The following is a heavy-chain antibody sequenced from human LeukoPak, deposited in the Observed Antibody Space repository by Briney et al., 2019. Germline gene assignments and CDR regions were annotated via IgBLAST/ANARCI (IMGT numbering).Heavy chain of an antibody. CDR2: ISYSGST. Sequence: SETLSLTCTVSGGSISGYYWSWIRQPPGKGLEWVGYISYSGSTNYKPSLKSRVTISVDTSKNQFSLKLSSVTAADTAMYYCARAGGSFYGDWFDPWGQGTLVTVSS. D-gene: IGHD1-26*01. CDR3: ARAGGSFYGDWFDP. J-gene: IGHJ5*02. V-gene: IGHV4-59*12. CDR1: GGSISGYY.